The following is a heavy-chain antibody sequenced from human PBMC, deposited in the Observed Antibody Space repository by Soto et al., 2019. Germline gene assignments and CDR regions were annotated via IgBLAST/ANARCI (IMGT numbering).Heavy chain of an antibody. CDR1: GYTFTSYV. V-gene: IGHV1-18*04. J-gene: IGHJ5*01. CDR3: ARGPRYCSTTTCFSGITWFDS. Sequence: GASVKVSCKASGYTFTSYVISWVRQAPGQGLEWMGWISSFNENTNYAQNVQGRVTLTTDKSSSTTYLELRGLRSDDTAVYYCARGPRYCSTTTCFSGITWFDSWGQGTLVTVSS. D-gene: IGHD2-2*01. CDR2: ISSFNENT.